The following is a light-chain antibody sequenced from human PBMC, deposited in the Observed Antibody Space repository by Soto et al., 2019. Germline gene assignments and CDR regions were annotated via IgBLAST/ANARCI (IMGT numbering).Light chain of an antibody. Sequence: QSALTQPPSMSGSPGQSVTISCTGTSSDVGGYDRVSWYQQSPGAAPKVIIFEVSKRPSGVPDRFSGSKSGNTASLTISGLQAEDEADYYCSSYTSGSTFWVFGGGTKLTVL. CDR3: SSYTSGSTFWV. V-gene: IGLV2-18*02. CDR2: EVS. J-gene: IGLJ3*02. CDR1: SSDVGGYDR.